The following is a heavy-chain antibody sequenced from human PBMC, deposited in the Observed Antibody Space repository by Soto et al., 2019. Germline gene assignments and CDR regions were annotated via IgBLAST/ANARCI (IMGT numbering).Heavy chain of an antibody. CDR2: ITSSSSTI. D-gene: IGHD2-2*02. CDR1: GFTFSSYS. CDR3: ARGRGYCSGISCYIDY. V-gene: IGHV3-48*02. J-gene: IGHJ4*02. Sequence: GGSLRLSCAASGFTFSSYSMYWVRQAPGKGLEWVSYITSSSSTIYYADSVKGRFTSSRDNAKNSLYLQMNSLRDEDTAVYYCARGRGYCSGISCYIDYWRQGILVTVS.